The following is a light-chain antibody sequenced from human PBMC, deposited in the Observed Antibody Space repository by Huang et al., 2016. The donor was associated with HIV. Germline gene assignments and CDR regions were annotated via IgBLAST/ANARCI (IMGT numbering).Light chain of an antibody. CDR1: QRVNDNY. V-gene: IGKV3-20*01. CDR2: GAS. CDR3: QQYGSSGT. J-gene: IGKJ1*01. Sequence: ENVLTQSPGTLSLSPGERATLSCRASQRVNDNYLAWYQQKPGQAPRLLIYGASTRATGIPDRFRGNGSGTDFTLTIIRLAPEDFAVYYCQQYGSSGTFGQGTRVDI.